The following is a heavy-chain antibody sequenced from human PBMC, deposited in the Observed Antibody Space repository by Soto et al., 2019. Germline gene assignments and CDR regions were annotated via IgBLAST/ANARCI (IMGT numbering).Heavy chain of an antibody. CDR1: GGSISSGDYY. CDR2: IYYSGST. J-gene: IGHJ6*02. V-gene: IGHV4-30-4*01. D-gene: IGHD3-16*02. Sequence: QVQLQESGPGLVKPSQTLSLTCTVSGGSISSGDYYWSWIRQPPGKGLEWIGYIYYSGSTYYNPSLKSRVTISVDTSKNQFSLKLSSVTAADTAVYYCARGKAELPSLYYYYGMDVWGQGTTVTVSS. CDR3: ARGKAELPSLYYYYGMDV.